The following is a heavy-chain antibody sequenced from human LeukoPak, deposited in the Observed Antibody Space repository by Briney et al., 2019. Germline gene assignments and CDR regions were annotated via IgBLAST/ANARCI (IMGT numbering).Heavy chain of an antibody. V-gene: IGHV4-34*01. Sequence: SGTLPPTRAVSGGSFSGYYWSGIRPPPGKGGEGGGEINHRGSTNYNPSLKRRVTISVDTSKNQFSLKLSSVTAADTAVYYCARGPPSHSSGSWNDFWGQGTLVTVSS. CDR1: GGSFSGYY. CDR3: ARGPPSHSSGSWNDF. D-gene: IGHD3-22*01. CDR2: INHRGST. J-gene: IGHJ4*02.